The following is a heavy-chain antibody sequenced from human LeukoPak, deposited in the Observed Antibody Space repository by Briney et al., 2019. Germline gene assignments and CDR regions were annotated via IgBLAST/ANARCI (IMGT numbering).Heavy chain of an antibody. Sequence: GGSLRLSCAASGFTFSSYAMHWVRQAPGKGLEWVAVISYDGSSKYYADSVKGRFTISRDNSKNTLYLQMNSLRAEDTAVHYCVRVTNSSSWYYYYYYGMDVWGQGTTVTVSS. CDR1: GFTFSSYA. J-gene: IGHJ6*02. D-gene: IGHD6-13*01. V-gene: IGHV3-30*04. CDR3: VRVTNSSSWYYYYYYGMDV. CDR2: ISYDGSSK.